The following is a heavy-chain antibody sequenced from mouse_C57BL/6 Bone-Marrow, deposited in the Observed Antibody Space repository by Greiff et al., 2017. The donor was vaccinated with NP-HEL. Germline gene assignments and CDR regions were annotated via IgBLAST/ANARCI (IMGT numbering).Heavy chain of an antibody. CDR3: TTMEDFDY. V-gene: IGHV14-4*01. CDR1: GFNIKDDY. J-gene: IGHJ2*01. Sequence: EVQLQQSGAELVRPGASVKLSCTASGFNIKDDYMHWVKQRPEQGLEWIGWIDPENGDTEYASKFQGKATITADTSSNTAYLQLSSLTSEDTAVYYCTTMEDFDYWGQGTTLTVSS. CDR2: IDPENGDT.